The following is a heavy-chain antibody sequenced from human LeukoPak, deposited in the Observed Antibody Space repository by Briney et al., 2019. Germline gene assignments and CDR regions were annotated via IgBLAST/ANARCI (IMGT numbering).Heavy chain of an antibody. Sequence: GGSLRLSCAASAFTFSSYWMSWVRQAPGKGLEWVANIKQDGSEKYYVDSVKGRFTISRDNAKNSLYLQMNSLRAEDTAVYYCARDQSNVVPAANYYYYYYMDVWGKGTTVTVSS. CDR1: AFTFSSYW. D-gene: IGHD2-2*01. CDR2: IKQDGSEK. V-gene: IGHV3-7*01. CDR3: ARDQSNVVPAANYYYYYYMDV. J-gene: IGHJ6*03.